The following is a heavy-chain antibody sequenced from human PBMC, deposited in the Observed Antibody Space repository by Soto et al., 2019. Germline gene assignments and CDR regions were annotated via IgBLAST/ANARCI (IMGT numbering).Heavy chain of an antibody. CDR1: GYTFTSYG. V-gene: IGHV1-18*01. CDR2: ISAYNGNT. J-gene: IGHJ4*02. Sequence: GASVKVSCKASGYTFTSYGISWVRQAPGQGLEWMGWISAYNGNTNYAQKLQGRVTMTTDTSTSTAYMELRSLRSDDTAVYYCARVRGASVAATDHFDYWGQGTLVTVSS. D-gene: IGHD2-15*01. CDR3: ARVRGASVAATDHFDY.